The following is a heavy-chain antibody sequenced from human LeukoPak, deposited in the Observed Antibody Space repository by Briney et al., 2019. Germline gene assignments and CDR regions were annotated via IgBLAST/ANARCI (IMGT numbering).Heavy chain of an antibody. J-gene: IGHJ6*02. Sequence: PGGSLRLSCAASGSAFSRFAMHWVRQAPGKGLEWVAVISYDGSNKYYADSVKGRFTISRDNSKNTLYLQTDSLRAEDTALYYCAGDYCSSTSCSRTYYYYYGLDVWGQGTTVTVSS. CDR1: GSAFSRFA. D-gene: IGHD2-2*01. V-gene: IGHV3-30*04. CDR2: ISYDGSNK. CDR3: AGDYCSSTSCSRTYYYYYGLDV.